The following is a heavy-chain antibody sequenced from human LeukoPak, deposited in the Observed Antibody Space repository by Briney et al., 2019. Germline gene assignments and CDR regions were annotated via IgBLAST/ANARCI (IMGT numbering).Heavy chain of an antibody. CDR1: GFDFDTYY. J-gene: IGHJ4*02. CDR3: RATGRPDY. D-gene: IGHD1-1*01. CDR2: ISPGSDSM. V-gene: IGHV3-48*02. Sequence: GGSLRLSCAAAGFDFDTYYIHWVRQTPGKGLEWISYISPGSDSMDYADSVKGRFTISRDNAKKSVFLQMSSLRDEDTAVYYCRATGRPDYWGQGTLVTVSS.